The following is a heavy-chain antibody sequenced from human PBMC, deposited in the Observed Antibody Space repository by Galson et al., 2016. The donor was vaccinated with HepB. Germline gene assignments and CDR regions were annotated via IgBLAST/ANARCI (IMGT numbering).Heavy chain of an antibody. J-gene: IGHJ3*02. D-gene: IGHD1-26*01. V-gene: IGHV4-34*01. CDR3: ANLQVGAITKSFEI. CDR2: IYYSGKT. Sequence: ETLSLTCGVYDGSLSGYYWSWIRQPPGKGLEWTATIYYSGKTYYSPSLQSRVTISVDTSKNQFSLILTSVSAADTAVYYCANLQVGAITKSFEIWGQGIMVTVSS. CDR1: DGSLSGYY.